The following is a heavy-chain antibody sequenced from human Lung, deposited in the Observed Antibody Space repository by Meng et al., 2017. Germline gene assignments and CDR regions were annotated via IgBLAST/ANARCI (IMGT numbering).Heavy chain of an antibody. D-gene: IGHD1-26*01. CDR1: GGSITSRTW. CDR2: IFHSGST. Sequence: QVQLQASGPGLVRQSGTLSLPGAVSGGSITSRTWWSWVRQTPGKGLEWFGEIFHSGSTNYNPPLESRVTISVDKSKNQFSLKVYSVTAADTATYYCARFDISSSGRGDYWGQGILVTVSS. V-gene: IGHV4-4*02. CDR3: ARFDISSSGRGDY. J-gene: IGHJ4*02.